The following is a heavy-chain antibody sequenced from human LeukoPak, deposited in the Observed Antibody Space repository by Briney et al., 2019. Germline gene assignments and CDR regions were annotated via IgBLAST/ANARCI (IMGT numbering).Heavy chain of an antibody. J-gene: IGHJ4*02. V-gene: IGHV4-34*01. CDR1: GGSFSGYY. CDR3: ARGRRGEDSGYCSGGSCYYFDY. CDR2: INHSGST. D-gene: IGHD2-15*01. Sequence: SETLSLTCAVYGGSFSGYYWSWIRQPPGKGLEWIGEINHSGSTNYNPSLKSRVTISVDTSKNQFSLKLSSETAADTAVYYCARGRRGEDSGYCSGGSCYYFDYWGQGTLVTVSS.